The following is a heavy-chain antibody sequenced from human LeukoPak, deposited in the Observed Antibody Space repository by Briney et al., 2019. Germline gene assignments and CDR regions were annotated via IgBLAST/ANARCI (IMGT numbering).Heavy chain of an antibody. CDR2: ISAYNGNT. J-gene: IGHJ3*02. Sequence: ASVKVPCKASGYTFTSYGISWVRQAPGQGLEWMGWISAYNGNTNYAQKLQGRVTVTTDTSTSTAYMELRSLRSDDTAVYYCARDADFDWFDAFDIWGQGTMVTVSS. CDR1: GYTFTSYG. D-gene: IGHD3-9*01. CDR3: ARDADFDWFDAFDI. V-gene: IGHV1-18*01.